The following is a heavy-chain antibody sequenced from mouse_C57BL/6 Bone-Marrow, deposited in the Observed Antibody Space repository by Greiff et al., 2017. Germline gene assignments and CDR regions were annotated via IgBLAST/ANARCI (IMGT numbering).Heavy chain of an antibody. D-gene: IGHD2-4*01. V-gene: IGHV5-2*01. CDR3: ATRGYEYDWFAY. CDR1: EYEFPSHD. Sequence: EVKLVESGGGLVQPGESLKLSCESNEYEFPSHDMSWVRKTPEKRLELVAAINSDGGSTYYPDTMERRFIISRDNTKKTLYLQMSSLRSEDTALYYCATRGYEYDWFAYWGQGTLVTVSA. CDR2: INSDGGST. J-gene: IGHJ3*01.